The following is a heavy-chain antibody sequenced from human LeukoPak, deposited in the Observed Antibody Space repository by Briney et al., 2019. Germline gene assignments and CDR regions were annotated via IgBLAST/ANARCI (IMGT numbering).Heavy chain of an antibody. CDR2: SRITGSPT. V-gene: IGHV3-11*01. D-gene: IGHD2-21*01. CDR3: ARGDIPYNNYFDH. Sequence: SERSLTLSCTASGFSISHHCMNWIRQAPGKGLEWISYSRITGSPTHYAESVKGRFTVSRDNSKNSLYLQMDSLRSDDTAFYYCARGDIPYNNYFDHWGQGALVTVSS. CDR1: GFSISHHC. J-gene: IGHJ5*02.